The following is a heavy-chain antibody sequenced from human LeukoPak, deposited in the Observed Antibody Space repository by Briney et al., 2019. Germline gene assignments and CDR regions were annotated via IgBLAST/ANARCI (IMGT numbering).Heavy chain of an antibody. Sequence: GGSLRLSCAASGFTLSSYWMSWVRQAPGKGLEWVANIKQDGSEKYYVDSVKGRFTISRDNAKNSLYLQMNSLRAEDTAVYYCARGRRLRSGYYYYMDVWGKGTTVTVSS. J-gene: IGHJ6*03. CDR3: ARGRRLRSGYYYYMDV. D-gene: IGHD2-21*02. CDR1: GFTLSSYW. V-gene: IGHV3-7*01. CDR2: IKQDGSEK.